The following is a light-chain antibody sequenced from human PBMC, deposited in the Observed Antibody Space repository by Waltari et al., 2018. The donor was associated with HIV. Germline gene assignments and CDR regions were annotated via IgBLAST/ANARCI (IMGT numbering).Light chain of an antibody. CDR2: DIN. CDR3: QSYDSSLNVI. V-gene: IGLV1-40*01. Sequence: QSVLTQPPSVSGAPGQRVTLSCTGSNPKIGAGQGVPWYQHLPGAAPKLLIYDINNRPSGVPDRFSGSKSGTSASLAITGLQVEDEGDYFCQSYDSSLNVIFGGGTKLTVL. J-gene: IGLJ2*01. CDR1: NPKIGAGQG.